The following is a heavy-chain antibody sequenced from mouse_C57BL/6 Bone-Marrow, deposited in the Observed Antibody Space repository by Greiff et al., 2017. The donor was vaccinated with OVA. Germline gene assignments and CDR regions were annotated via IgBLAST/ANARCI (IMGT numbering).Heavy chain of an antibody. V-gene: IGHV1-55*01. D-gene: IGHD2-4*01. CDR2: IYPGSGST. CDR1: GYTFTSYW. Sequence: QVQLQQPGAELVKPGASVKMSCKASGYTFTSYWITWVKQRPGQGLEWIGDIYPGSGSTNYNEKFKSKATLTVDTSSSTAYMQLSSLTPEDSAVYYCARSGWDYDFFDYWGQGTTLTVSS. J-gene: IGHJ2*01. CDR3: ARSGWDYDFFDY.